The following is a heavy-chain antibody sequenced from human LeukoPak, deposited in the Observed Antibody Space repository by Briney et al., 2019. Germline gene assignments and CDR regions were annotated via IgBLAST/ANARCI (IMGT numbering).Heavy chain of an antibody. D-gene: IGHD3-22*01. CDR3: ARDLRPYYDSSGYFDY. V-gene: IGHV1-69*13. J-gene: IGHJ4*02. Sequence: ASVKVSCKASGGTFSSYAISWVRQAPGQGLEWMGGIIPIFGTANYAQKFQGRVTITADESTSTAYMELRSLRSDDTAVYYCARDLRPYYDSSGYFDYWGQGTLVTVSS. CDR1: GGTFSSYA. CDR2: IIPIFGTA.